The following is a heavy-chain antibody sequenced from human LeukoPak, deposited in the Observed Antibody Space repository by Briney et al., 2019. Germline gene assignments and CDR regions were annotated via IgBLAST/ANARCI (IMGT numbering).Heavy chain of an antibody. CDR2: ISISGDT. CDR1: GLTLSSCA. D-gene: IGHD2-15*01. Sequence: GGSLRLSCAASGLTLSSCAMSWVREAPGKGLEWVSSISISGDTYYADSVKGRFTLSRDNSMDTLYLQMNSLRVEDTAVYYCAKELRPNDYWGQGTLVTVSS. CDR3: AKELRPNDY. V-gene: IGHV3-23*01. J-gene: IGHJ4*03.